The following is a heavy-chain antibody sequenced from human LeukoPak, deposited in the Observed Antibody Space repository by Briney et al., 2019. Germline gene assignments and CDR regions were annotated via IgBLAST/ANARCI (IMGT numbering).Heavy chain of an antibody. CDR2: ISYDGSNK. V-gene: IGHV3-30*04. CDR3: ARDWTIFGVGIADY. D-gene: IGHD3-3*01. J-gene: IGHJ4*02. CDR1: GFTFSSYA. Sequence: GGSLRLSCAASGFTFSSYAMHWVRQAPGKGLEWVAVISYDGSNKYYADSVKGRFTISRDNSKNTLYLQMNSLRAEDTAVYYCARDWTIFGVGIADYWGQGTLVTVSS.